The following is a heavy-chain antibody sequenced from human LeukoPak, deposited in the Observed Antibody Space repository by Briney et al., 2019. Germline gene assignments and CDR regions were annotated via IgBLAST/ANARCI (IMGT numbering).Heavy chain of an antibody. CDR1: GFTFDDYA. Sequence: GGSLRLSCAASGFTFDDYAMHWVRQAPGKGLEWVSLISGDGGSTYYADSVKGRFTISRDNSKNSLYLQMNSLRTEDTALYYCAKVGVGATHGEHDAFDIWGQGTMVTVSS. CDR3: AKVGVGATHGEHDAFDI. D-gene: IGHD1-26*01. J-gene: IGHJ3*02. V-gene: IGHV3-43*02. CDR2: ISGDGGST.